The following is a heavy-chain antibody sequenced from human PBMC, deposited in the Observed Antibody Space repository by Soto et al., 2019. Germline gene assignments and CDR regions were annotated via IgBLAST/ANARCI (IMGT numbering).Heavy chain of an antibody. D-gene: IGHD2-2*01. CDR2: MYYSGTS. J-gene: IGHJ6*02. CDR1: GASVTTDGYY. Sequence: SETLSLTCTVSGASVTTDGYYWSWIRQPPGKGLEWIGYMYYSGTSDYSPSLKSRVTISIHTSKNQFSLRLTSVTPADTAVYFCARVRRLVPVPTGYYHGMDVGGQGRGVTVSS. V-gene: IGHV4-61*08. CDR3: ARVRRLVPVPTGYYHGMDV.